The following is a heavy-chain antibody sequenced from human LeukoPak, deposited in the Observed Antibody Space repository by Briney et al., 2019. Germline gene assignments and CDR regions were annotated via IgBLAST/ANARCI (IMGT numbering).Heavy chain of an antibody. CDR1: GFTFSSYG. Sequence: PGGSLRLSCAASGFTFSSYGMSWVRQAPGKGLEWVSAISGSGGSTYYADSVKGRFTISRDNSKNTLYLQMNSLRAEDTAVYYCAKLSSSGWFSVIGYWGQGTLVTVSS. V-gene: IGHV3-23*01. D-gene: IGHD6-19*01. J-gene: IGHJ4*02. CDR2: ISGSGGST. CDR3: AKLSSSGWFSVIGY.